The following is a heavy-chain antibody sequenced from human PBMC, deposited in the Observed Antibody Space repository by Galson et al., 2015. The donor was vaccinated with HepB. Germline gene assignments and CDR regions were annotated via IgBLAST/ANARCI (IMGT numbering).Heavy chain of an antibody. V-gene: IGHV4-34*01. CDR2: INHSGST. CDR1: GGSFSGYY. D-gene: IGHD5-18*01. Sequence: SENLSLTCAVYGGSFSGYYWSWIRQPPGKGLEWIGEINHSGSTNYNPSLKSRVTISVDTSKNQFSLKLSSVTAADTAVYYCARALYSYGSMAAGYFDYWGQGTLVTVSS. J-gene: IGHJ4*02. CDR3: ARALYSYGSMAAGYFDY.